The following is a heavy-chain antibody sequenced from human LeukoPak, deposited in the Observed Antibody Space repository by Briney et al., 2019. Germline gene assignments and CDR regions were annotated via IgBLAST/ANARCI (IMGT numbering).Heavy chain of an antibody. J-gene: IGHJ4*02. CDR1: GVSIASNTHY. D-gene: IGHD3-10*01. CDR2: ISYSDPT. Sequence: NPSETLSLTCNVSGVSIASNTHYWTWIRQHPGTGLEWIVFISYSDPTSYNTSLRRPVAFSLDTSKNQFSLQLHAVTAADTAVYYCALSQYGEALFASWGQGSLVTVSS. V-gene: IGHV4-31*01. CDR3: ALSQYGEALFAS.